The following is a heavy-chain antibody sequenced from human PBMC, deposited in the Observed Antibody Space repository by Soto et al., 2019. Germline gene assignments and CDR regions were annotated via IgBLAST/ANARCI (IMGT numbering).Heavy chain of an antibody. V-gene: IGHV1-8*01. CDR2: MDPNSGST. J-gene: IGHJ6*02. Sequence: ASVKVSCKASGYTFTSYDINWVRQAPGQGLEWLGWMDPNSGSTGYAQSFQGRVTMTRNISINTAHMELSSLRSEDTAVYYCARERKFDFWRKGLDVWGQGTTVTVSS. CDR3: ARERKFDFWRKGLDV. D-gene: IGHD3-3*01. CDR1: GYTFTSYD.